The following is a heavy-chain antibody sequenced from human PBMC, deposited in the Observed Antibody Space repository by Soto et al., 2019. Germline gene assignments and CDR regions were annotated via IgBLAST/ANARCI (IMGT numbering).Heavy chain of an antibody. Sequence: EIQLLESGGGFVQPGGSLRLSCAASGFTFGSYAMSWVRQAPGKGLEWVSTIGASSGDAHYADSVKGRFIVSRDNSNNTLSLQMSSLRADDTAIYSCAKSGSPYFGGMGGWFDPWGLGTLVTVSS. CDR1: GFTFGSYA. CDR2: IGASSGDA. D-gene: IGHD3-10*01. J-gene: IGHJ5*02. CDR3: AKSGSPYFGGMGGWFDP. V-gene: IGHV3-23*01.